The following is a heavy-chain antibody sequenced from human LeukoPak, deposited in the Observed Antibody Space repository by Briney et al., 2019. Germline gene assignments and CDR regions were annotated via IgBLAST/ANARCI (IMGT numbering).Heavy chain of an antibody. D-gene: IGHD3-9*01. V-gene: IGHV4-39*01. J-gene: IGHJ4*02. CDR2: IYYSGST. CDR1: GGSISSSSYY. Sequence: SETLSLTCTVSGGSISSSSYYWGWIRQPPGKGLEWIGSIYYSGSTYYNPSLKSRVTISVDTSKNQFSLKLSSVTAADTAVYYCARLYYDILTGYPGPFDYWGQGTLVTVSS. CDR3: ARLYYDILTGYPGPFDY.